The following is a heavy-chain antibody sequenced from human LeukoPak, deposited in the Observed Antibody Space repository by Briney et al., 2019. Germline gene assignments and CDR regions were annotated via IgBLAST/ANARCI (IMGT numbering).Heavy chain of an antibody. V-gene: IGHV4-39*01. J-gene: IGHJ4*02. Sequence: RPSVTLSLTCIVSGDSIRSSGYYWGWIRQPPGKGLEWIGSMFYGETTSYSPSLQSRVTISLDTSKNQFSLRLNSVTAADTAVYYCARLERSRMDGAQYWGQGTLVTVSS. CDR2: MFYGETT. D-gene: IGHD4/OR15-4a*01. CDR1: GDSIRSSGYY. CDR3: ARLERSRMDGAQY.